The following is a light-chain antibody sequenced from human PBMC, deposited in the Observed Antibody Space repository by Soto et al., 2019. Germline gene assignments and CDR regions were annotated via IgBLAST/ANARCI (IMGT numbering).Light chain of an antibody. CDR1: QGLSKY. CDR3: QKYDSAPWT. J-gene: IGKJ1*01. CDR2: DAS. Sequence: EIQLTQSXSSLSASNQEXXXXXXXVTQGLSKYLAWYQHKXRRVPKLLLYDASXLKKGVAARFSGGGSGTDFTLNISSLQPEDVATYYCQKYDSAPWTFGQGTKMDIK. V-gene: IGKV1-27*01.